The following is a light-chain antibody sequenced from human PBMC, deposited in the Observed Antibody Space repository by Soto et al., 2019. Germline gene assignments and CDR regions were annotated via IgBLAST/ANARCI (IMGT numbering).Light chain of an antibody. CDR1: SSNIGAGYD. CDR3: QSYDSSLDVV. CDR2: GNS. Sequence: QLVLTQPPSVSGAPGQRVTISCTGSSSNIGAGYDVHWYQQLPGTAPKLLIYGNSNRPSGVPDRFSVSKSGTSASLAITGLQAEDEADYYCQSYDSSLDVVFGGGTKLTVL. J-gene: IGLJ2*01. V-gene: IGLV1-40*01.